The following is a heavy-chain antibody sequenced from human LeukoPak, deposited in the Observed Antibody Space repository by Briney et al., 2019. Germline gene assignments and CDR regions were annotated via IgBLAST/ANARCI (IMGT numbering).Heavy chain of an antibody. CDR2: IIPIFGTA. V-gene: IGHV1-69*05. D-gene: IGHD3-3*01. CDR3: ASEYYDFWSGYPEGAFDI. J-gene: IGHJ3*02. Sequence: SVKVSCKASGGTFSSYAISWVRQAPGQGLEWMGGIIPIFGTANYAQKFQGRVTITTDESTSTAYMELSSLRSEDTAVYYCASEYYDFWSGYPEGAFDIWGQGTMVTVSS. CDR1: GGTFSSYA.